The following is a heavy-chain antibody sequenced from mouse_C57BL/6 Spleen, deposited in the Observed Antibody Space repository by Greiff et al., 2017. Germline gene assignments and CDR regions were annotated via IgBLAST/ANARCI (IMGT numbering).Heavy chain of an antibody. J-gene: IGHJ3*01. Sequence: VQLQQPGAELVKPGASVKMSCKASGYTFTSYWITWVKQRPGQGLEWIGDIYPGSGSTNYNEKFKSKATLTVDTSSSTAYMQLSSLTSEDSAVYYCARSIWDSSGPWFAYWGQGTLVTVSA. CDR3: ARSIWDSSGPWFAY. CDR2: IYPGSGST. D-gene: IGHD3-2*02. V-gene: IGHV1-55*01. CDR1: GYTFTSYW.